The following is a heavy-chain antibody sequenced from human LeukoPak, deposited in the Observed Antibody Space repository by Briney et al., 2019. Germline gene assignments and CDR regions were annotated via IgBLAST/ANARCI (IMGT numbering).Heavy chain of an antibody. CDR1: GGSISSSSYY. CDR3: ARVFNSSSWYGGRYYYYYMDV. Sequence: SETLSLTCTVSGGSISSSSYYWGWIRQPPGKGLEWIGSIYYSGSTYYNPSLKSRVTISVDTSKNQFSLKLSSVTAADTAVYYCARVFNSSSWYGGRYYYYYMDVWGKGTTVTVSS. D-gene: IGHD6-13*01. V-gene: IGHV4-39*07. CDR2: IYYSGST. J-gene: IGHJ6*03.